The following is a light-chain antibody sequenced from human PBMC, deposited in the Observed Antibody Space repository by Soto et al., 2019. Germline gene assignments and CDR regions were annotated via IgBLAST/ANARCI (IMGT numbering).Light chain of an antibody. CDR2: WAS. CDR3: QQYYSTPPT. Sequence: DIVMTQSPDSLAVSLGERATINCKSSQSVLYSSNNKNYLAWYQQKPGQPPKLLIYWASTRESGVPDRFSGSGSGTDLTLTISSLQAEDVEVYYCQQYYSTPPTFGQGTKVDI. V-gene: IGKV4-1*01. CDR1: QSVLYSSNNKNY. J-gene: IGKJ1*01.